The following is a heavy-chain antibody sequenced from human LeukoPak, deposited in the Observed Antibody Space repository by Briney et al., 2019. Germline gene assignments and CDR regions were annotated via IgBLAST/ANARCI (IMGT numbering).Heavy chain of an antibody. CDR3: ARAQQQLTSYYGMDV. D-gene: IGHD6-13*01. CDR1: GGTFSSYA. J-gene: IGHJ6*04. Sequence: VASVKVSCKASGGTFSSYAISWVRQAPGQGLEWMGGIIPIFGTANYAQKFQGRVTITADESTSTAYMELSSLRSEDTAVYYCARAQQQLTSYYGMDVWGKGTTVTASS. V-gene: IGHV1-69*13. CDR2: IIPIFGTA.